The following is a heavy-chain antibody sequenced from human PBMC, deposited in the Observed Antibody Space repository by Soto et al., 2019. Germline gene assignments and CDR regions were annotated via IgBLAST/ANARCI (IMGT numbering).Heavy chain of an antibody. CDR2: ISYDGSNK. CDR3: ARDLYSSSWYYYYYYGMDV. J-gene: IGHJ6*02. V-gene: IGHV3-30*03. Sequence: PGGSLRLSCAASGFTFSSYGMHWVRQAPGKGLEWVAVISYDGSNKYYADSVKGRFTISRDNSKNTLYLQMNSLRAEDTAVYYCARDLYSSSWYYYYYYGMDVWGQGTTVTVSS. D-gene: IGHD6-13*01. CDR1: GFTFSSYG.